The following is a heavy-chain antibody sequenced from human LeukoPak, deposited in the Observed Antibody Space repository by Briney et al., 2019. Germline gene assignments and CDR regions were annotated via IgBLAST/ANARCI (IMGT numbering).Heavy chain of an antibody. Sequence: PGRSLRLSCAASGFTFDDYAMPWVRHAPGKGLEWVSGISWNSGSIGYADSVKGRFTISRDNAKNSLFLQMNSLTTEDTAVYYCARGPALSGGSSWYRGFYFDHWGQGILVTVSS. CDR3: ARGPALSGGSSWYRGFYFDH. D-gene: IGHD6-13*01. V-gene: IGHV3-9*01. CDR1: GFTFDDYA. CDR2: ISWNSGSI. J-gene: IGHJ4*02.